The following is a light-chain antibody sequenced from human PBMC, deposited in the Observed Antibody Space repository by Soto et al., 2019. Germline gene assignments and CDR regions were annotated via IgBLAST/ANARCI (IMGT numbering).Light chain of an antibody. CDR1: ESISRN. V-gene: IGKV3-15*01. Sequence: EIVMTQSPATLSVSPGESATLSCRASESISRNLAWYQQKPGQAHRLLVYGASTRASGVAARFSGGGSGTDFTLTISSLQSEDFAIYHCQQYHNWPPAWTFGQGTKVEIK. CDR3: QQYHNWPPAWT. CDR2: GAS. J-gene: IGKJ1*01.